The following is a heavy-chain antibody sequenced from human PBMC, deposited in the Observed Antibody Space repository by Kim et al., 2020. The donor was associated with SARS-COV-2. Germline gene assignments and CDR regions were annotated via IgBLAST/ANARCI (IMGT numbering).Heavy chain of an antibody. J-gene: IGHJ5*02. V-gene: IGHV3-30*18. CDR2: ISYDGSNK. Sequence: GGSLRLSCAASGFTFSSYGMHWVRQAPGKGLEWVAVISYDGSNKYYADSVKGRFTISRDNTKNTLYLQMNSLRAEDTAVYYCAKDFYSSGWYNENWFDPWGQGTLVTVSS. D-gene: IGHD6-19*01. CDR3: AKDFYSSGWYNENWFDP. CDR1: GFTFSSYG.